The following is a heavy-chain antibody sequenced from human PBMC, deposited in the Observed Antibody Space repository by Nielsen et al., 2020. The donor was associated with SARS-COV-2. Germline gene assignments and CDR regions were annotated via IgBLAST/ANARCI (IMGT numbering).Heavy chain of an antibody. CDR1: GFTFSSYA. J-gene: IGHJ2*01. V-gene: IGHV3-30-3*01. CDR2: ISYDGSNK. Sequence: GESLKISCAASGFTFSSYAMHWVRQAPGKGLEWVAVISYDGSNKYYADSVKGRFTISRDNSKNTLYLQMNSLRAEDTAVYYCAREGRVGWYFDLWGRGTLVTVSS. CDR3: AREGRVGWYFDL.